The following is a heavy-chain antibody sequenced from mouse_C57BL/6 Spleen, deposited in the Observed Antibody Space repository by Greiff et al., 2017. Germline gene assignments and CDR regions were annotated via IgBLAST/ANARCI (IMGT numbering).Heavy chain of an antibody. V-gene: IGHV1-42*01. CDR3: ARPLYGNYGGYDY. J-gene: IGHJ2*01. D-gene: IGHD2-1*01. CDR2: INPSTGGT. CDR1: GYSFTGYY. Sequence: VHVKQSVPELVKPGASVKISCKASGYSFTGYYMNWVKQSPEKSLEWIGEINPSTGGTTYNQKFKAKATLTVDKSSSTAYMQLKSLTSEDSAVYYCARPLYGNYGGYDYWGQGTTLTVSS.